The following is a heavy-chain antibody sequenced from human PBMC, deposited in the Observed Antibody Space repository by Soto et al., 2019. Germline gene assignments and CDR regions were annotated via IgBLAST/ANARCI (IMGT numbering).Heavy chain of an antibody. CDR3: ARDSWAAAGGGWFDP. CDR1: GGSVSSGSYY. D-gene: IGHD6-13*01. V-gene: IGHV4-61*01. Sequence: LSLTCTVSGGSVSSGSYYWSWIRQPPGKGLEWIGYIYYSGSTNYNPSLKSRVTISVDTSKNQFSLKLSSVTAADTAVYYCARDSWAAAGGGWFDPWGQGTLVTVSS. J-gene: IGHJ5*02. CDR2: IYYSGST.